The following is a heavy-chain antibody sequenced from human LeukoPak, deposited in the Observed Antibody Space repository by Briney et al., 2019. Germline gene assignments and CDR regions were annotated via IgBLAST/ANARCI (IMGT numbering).Heavy chain of an antibody. CDR1: GGSISSGDYY. CDR2: IYYSGST. Sequence: SQTLSLTCIVSGGSISSGDYYWSWIRQPPGKGLEWIGYIYYSGSTNYNPSLKSRVTISVDTSKNQFSLKLSSVTAADTAVYYCARDSQIRLLLNDYDVFDVWGQGTVVTVSS. V-gene: IGHV4-61*08. CDR3: ARDSQIRLLLNDYDVFDV. D-gene: IGHD2-21*02. J-gene: IGHJ3*01.